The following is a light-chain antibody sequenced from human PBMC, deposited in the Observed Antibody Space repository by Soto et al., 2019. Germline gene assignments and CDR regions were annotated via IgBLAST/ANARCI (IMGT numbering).Light chain of an antibody. CDR1: QSISSY. J-gene: IGKJ3*01. CDR3: QQSYSTPIFT. V-gene: IGKV1-39*01. Sequence: DLQMTQSPSSLSASVGDRVTITCRASQSISSYLNWYQQKPGKAPKHLIYAASSLQSGVPSRFSGSGSGTDFTLTISSLQPEDFATYYCQQSYSTPIFTFGPGTKVDIK. CDR2: AAS.